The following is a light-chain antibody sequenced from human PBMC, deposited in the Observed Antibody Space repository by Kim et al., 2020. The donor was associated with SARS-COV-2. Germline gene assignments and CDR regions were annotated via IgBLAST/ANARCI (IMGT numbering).Light chain of an antibody. V-gene: IGKV3-20*01. Sequence: APRQLAAHSCCASQCVPGSYLALFQQKPGQAPWARIYGASNGATGIPDRFSGSGAGTGFHLTISRLEAENFAVYYRHQYGRPPRTFGQETERYI. J-gene: IGKJ2*01. CDR1: QCVPGSY. CDR3: HQYGRPPRT. CDR2: GAS.